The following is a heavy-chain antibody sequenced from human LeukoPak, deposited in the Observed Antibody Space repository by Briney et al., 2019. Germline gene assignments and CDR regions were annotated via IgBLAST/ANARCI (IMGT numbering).Heavy chain of an antibody. V-gene: IGHV1-69*06. J-gene: IGHJ6*04. CDR2: IIPIFGTA. CDR1: GGTFSSYA. CDR3: ARDPGTTAMVRYGMDV. D-gene: IGHD5-18*01. Sequence: GSSVKVSCKASGGTFSSYAISWVRQAPGQGLEWMGGIIPIFGTANYAQKFQGRVTITADKSTSTAYVELSSLRSEDTAVYYCARDPGTTAMVRYGMDVWGKGTMVTVSS.